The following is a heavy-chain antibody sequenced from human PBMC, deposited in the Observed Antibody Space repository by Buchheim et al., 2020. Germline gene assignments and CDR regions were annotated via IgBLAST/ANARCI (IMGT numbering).Heavy chain of an antibody. CDR3: AREGLHPIGGYGMDV. V-gene: IGHV3-48*01. D-gene: IGHD5-24*01. CDR2: ISSSSTI. J-gene: IGHJ6*02. Sequence: EVQLVESGGGLVQPGGSLRLSCAASGFTFSSYSMNWVRQAPGKGLEWVSYISSSSTIYYADSVKGRFTISRDNAKNSLYLQMNSLRAEDTAVYYCAREGLHPIGGYGMDVWGQGTT. CDR1: GFTFSSYS.